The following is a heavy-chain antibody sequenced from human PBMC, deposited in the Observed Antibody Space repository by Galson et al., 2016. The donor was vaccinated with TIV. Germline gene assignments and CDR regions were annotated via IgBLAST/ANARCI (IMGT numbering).Heavy chain of an antibody. CDR1: GFSLSDTGVG. CDR3: AHIRITLIPDAFYI. CDR2: FYWDDDT. J-gene: IGHJ3*02. V-gene: IGHV2-5*02. Sequence: PALVKPTQTLTLTCTFSGFSLSDTGVGVGWIRQPPGKALEWLGIFYWDDDTRYSPSPGSRLTITKDTSKNQVVLTVTDMDPVDTGTYFCAHIRITLIPDAFYIWGQGTTVTVSS. D-gene: IGHD3-22*01.